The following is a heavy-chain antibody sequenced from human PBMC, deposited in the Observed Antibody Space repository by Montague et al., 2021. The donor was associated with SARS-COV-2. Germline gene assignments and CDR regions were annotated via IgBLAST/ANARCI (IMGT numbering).Heavy chain of an antibody. CDR1: GGSIRKYY. V-gene: IGHV4-59*01. D-gene: IGHD3-10*01. CDR2: TYYSGST. Sequence: SETLSLTCTVSGGSIRKYYGSWILRPPVKVLECIGYTYYSGSTNYNPSLKSRVTISVDTSKSQFSLKLSSVTAADTAVYYCARVQRGYYYGLGVSAHFDYWAQGTLVTVSS. J-gene: IGHJ4*02. CDR3: ARVQRGYYYGLGVSAHFDY.